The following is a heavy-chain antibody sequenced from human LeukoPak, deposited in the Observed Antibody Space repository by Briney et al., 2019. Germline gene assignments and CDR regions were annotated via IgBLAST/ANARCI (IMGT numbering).Heavy chain of an antibody. V-gene: IGHV4-59*01. CDR2: IYYSGGT. CDR3: AGFDCSGDCYSAFDF. CDR1: GGSISSYY. Sequence: SETLSLTCTVSGGSISSYYWSWIRQPPGKGLEWIGYIYYSGGTNYNPSLKSRVTISVDTSKNQFSLKLSSVTAADTAVYYCAGFDCSGDCYSAFDFWGQGTLVTVSS. J-gene: IGHJ4*02. D-gene: IGHD2-21*02.